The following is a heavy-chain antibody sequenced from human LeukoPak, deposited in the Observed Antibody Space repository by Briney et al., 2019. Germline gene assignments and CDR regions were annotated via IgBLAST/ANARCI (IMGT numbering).Heavy chain of an antibody. CDR2: ISSNGGST. CDR3: SIVGGGY. V-gene: IGHV3-64D*06. J-gene: IGHJ4*02. CDR1: GFTFSSYA. D-gene: IGHD2-21*01. Sequence: GGSLRLSCSASGFTFSSYAMHWVRQAPGKGQEYVSAISSNGGSTYYADSVKGRFTISRDNSKNTLYLQMSSLRAEDTAVYYCSIVGGGYWGQGTLVTVSS.